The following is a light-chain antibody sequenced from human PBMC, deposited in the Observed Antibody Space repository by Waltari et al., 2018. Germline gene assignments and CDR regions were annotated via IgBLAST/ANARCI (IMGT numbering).Light chain of an antibody. CDR3: AAWDDSLSGWV. Sequence: QSVLTPPPYASGTPGQRVTISCSGRSSNSGTKYRLGYQQLPATAPNQLIYRSELRPSGVPDRFSGAKSGTSASLAISGRRSEDEADYYCAAWDDSLSGWVFGGGTKLTVL. CDR2: RSE. CDR1: SSNSGTKY. J-gene: IGLJ3*02. V-gene: IGLV1-47*01.